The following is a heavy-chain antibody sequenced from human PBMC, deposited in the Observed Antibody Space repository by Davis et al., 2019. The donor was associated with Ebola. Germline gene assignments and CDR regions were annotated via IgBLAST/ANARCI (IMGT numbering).Heavy chain of an antibody. D-gene: IGHD2-15*01. J-gene: IGHJ4*02. CDR2: INHSGST. V-gene: IGHV4-34*01. CDR3: ARADIVVVVAAFDY. Sequence: MPSETLSLTCAVYVGSFNDYYWSWIRQPPGKGLEWIGEINHSGSTNYNPSLKSRVTISVDTSKNQFSLKLSSVTAADTAVYYCARADIVVVVAAFDYWGQGTLVTVSS. CDR1: VGSFNDYY.